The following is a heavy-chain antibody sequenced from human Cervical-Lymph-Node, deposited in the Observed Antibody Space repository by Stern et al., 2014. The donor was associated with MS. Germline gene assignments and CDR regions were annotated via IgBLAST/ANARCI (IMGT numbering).Heavy chain of an antibody. CDR1: GGSISGSVDY. V-gene: IGHV4-39*01. D-gene: IGHD4-17*01. CDR3: ARKPRIYGDSGGYFEY. CDR2: IYHSGST. J-gene: IGHJ4*02. Sequence: QVQLQESGPGLVKPSETLSLTCTVSGGSISGSVDYWAWIRQPPGKGPEWIARIYHSGSTYYNPSLKSRVTISVDTAKNRFSLQLRSLIATDTAIYYCARKPRIYGDSGGYFEYWGRGLQVTVSS.